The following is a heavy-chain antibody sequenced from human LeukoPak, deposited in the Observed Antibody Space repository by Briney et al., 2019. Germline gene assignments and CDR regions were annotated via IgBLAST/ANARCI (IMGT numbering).Heavy chain of an antibody. CDR3: TTEYTYSYYFDF. D-gene: IGHD1-26*01. Sequence: PGGSLRLSCAASGFTFSYVWMSWVRQVPGKGPEWVGRIKSKRDGETTDYTDPVKGRFTISRDDSKTTLYLQMNSLKTEDTAVYYCTTEYTYSYYFDFWGQGTLVTVSS. CDR2: IKSKRDGETT. V-gene: IGHV3-15*01. J-gene: IGHJ4*02. CDR1: GFTFSYVW.